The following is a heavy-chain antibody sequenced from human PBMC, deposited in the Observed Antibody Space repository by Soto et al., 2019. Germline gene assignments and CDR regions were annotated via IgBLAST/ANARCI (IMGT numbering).Heavy chain of an antibody. D-gene: IGHD3-3*01. CDR2: IYPGDSDT. CDR3: ARLPPTGGYDMMDY. CDR1: VYTFTRYW. Sequence: GESLKISCKGSVYTFTRYWIGWVRQMPGKGLEWIGIIYPGDSDTRYCPSFQGQVTISADKSITTAYLQWSSLQASDTAMYYCARLPPTGGYDMMDYWGQGTLVTVSS. V-gene: IGHV5-51*01. J-gene: IGHJ4*02.